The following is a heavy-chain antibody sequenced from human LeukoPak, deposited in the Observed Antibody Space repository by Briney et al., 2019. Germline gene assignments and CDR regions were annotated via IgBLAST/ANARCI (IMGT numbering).Heavy chain of an antibody. Sequence: GGSLRLSCAASGFTFSDYYMSWIRQAPGKGLEWVSYISSSGSTIYYADSVKGRFTISRDNAKNSLYLQMNSLRAEDTAVYYCAKGVYYYDSSGYVFDYWGQGTLVTVSS. V-gene: IGHV3-11*04. CDR3: AKGVYYYDSSGYVFDY. CDR2: ISSSGSTI. D-gene: IGHD3-22*01. CDR1: GFTFSDYY. J-gene: IGHJ4*02.